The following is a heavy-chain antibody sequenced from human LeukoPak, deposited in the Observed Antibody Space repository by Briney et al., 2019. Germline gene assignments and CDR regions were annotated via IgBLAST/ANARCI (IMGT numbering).Heavy chain of an antibody. CDR1: GYTFTSYG. CDR3: ATDPLMATTRFDY. D-gene: IGHD5-24*01. CDR2: ISAYNGNT. Sequence: ASVKVSCKASGYTFTSYGISWVRQAPGQGLEWMGWISAYNGNTNYAQKLQGRVTMTTDTSTSTAYMELSSLRSEDTAVYYCATDPLMATTRFDYWGQGTLVTVSS. J-gene: IGHJ4*02. V-gene: IGHV1-18*01.